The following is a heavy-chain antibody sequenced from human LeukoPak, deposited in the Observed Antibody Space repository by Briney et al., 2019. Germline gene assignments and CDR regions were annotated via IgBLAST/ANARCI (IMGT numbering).Heavy chain of an antibody. CDR1: GGSFNNYA. CDR3: ARSNDYDYHFNY. CDR2: FIPILDTT. Sequence: SVTVSCKASGGSFNNYAVTWVRQAPGQGLEWMGGFIPILDTTNYAPNFQGRVTITTDESSTTAYMELSSLKWEDTALYYCARSNDYDYHFNYWGQGTLVTVSS. D-gene: IGHD5-12*01. J-gene: IGHJ4*02. V-gene: IGHV1-69*05.